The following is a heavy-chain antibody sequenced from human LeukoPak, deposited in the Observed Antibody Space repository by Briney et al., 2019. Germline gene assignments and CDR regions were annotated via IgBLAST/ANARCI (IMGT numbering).Heavy chain of an antibody. CDR2: INPNSGGT. CDR1: GYTFTGYY. CDR3: ARLTRSGAVAGTGPFLDY. V-gene: IGHV1-2*02. Sequence: ASVKVSCTASGYTFTGYYMHWVRQAPGQGLEWMGWINPNSGGTNYAQKFQGRVTMTRDTSISTAYMELSRLRSDDTAVYYCARLTRSGAVAGTGPFLDYWGQGTLVTVSS. J-gene: IGHJ4*02. D-gene: IGHD6-19*01.